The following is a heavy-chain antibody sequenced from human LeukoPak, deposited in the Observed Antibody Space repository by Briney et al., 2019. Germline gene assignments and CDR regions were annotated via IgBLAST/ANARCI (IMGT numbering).Heavy chain of an antibody. Sequence: GASVKVSCKASGGTFSSYTISWVRQAPGQGLEWMGRIIPILGIANYAQKFQGRVTITADKSTSTAYMELSSLRSEDTAVYYCARDQGCSSTSCYTNYYYYYCMDVWGKGTTVTVSS. CDR1: GGTFSSYT. J-gene: IGHJ6*03. CDR3: ARDQGCSSTSCYTNYYYYYCMDV. D-gene: IGHD2-2*02. V-gene: IGHV1-69*04. CDR2: IIPILGIA.